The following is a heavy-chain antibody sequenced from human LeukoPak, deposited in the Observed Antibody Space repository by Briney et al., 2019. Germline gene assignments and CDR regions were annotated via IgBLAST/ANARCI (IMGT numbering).Heavy chain of an antibody. CDR1: GVSIGSHY. J-gene: IGHJ4*02. CDR3: ARDAY. CDR2: VYNSGTT. V-gene: IGHV4-59*11. Sequence: SETLSLTCTVPGVSIGSHYWSWIRQSPGKGLEWIGCVYNSGTTVYNPSLTGRVSISVDTSKNQYSLRLRSVTAADAAVYYCARDAYWGQGILVTVSS.